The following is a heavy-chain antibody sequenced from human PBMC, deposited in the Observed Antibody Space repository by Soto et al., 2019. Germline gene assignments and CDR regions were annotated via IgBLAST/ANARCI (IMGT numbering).Heavy chain of an antibody. V-gene: IGHV1-69*13. CDR1: GGTFSSYA. Sequence: SVKVSCKASGGTFSSYAISWVRQAPGQGLEWMGGIIPIFGTANYAQKFQGRVTITADESTSTAYMELSSLRSEDTAVYYCARDYEGYSSGWAAFDIWGQGTMVTVSS. J-gene: IGHJ3*02. CDR2: IIPIFGTA. D-gene: IGHD6-19*01. CDR3: ARDYEGYSSGWAAFDI.